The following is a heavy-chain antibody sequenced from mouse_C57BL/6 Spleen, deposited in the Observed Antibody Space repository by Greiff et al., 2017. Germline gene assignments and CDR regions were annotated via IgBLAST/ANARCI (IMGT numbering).Heavy chain of an antibody. CDR1: GYSITSGYY. J-gene: IGHJ4*01. D-gene: IGHD1-1*01. CDR2: ISYDGSN. Sequence: EVKLLESGPGLVKPSQSLSLTCSVTGYSITSGYYWNWIRQFPGNKLEWMGYISYDGSNNYNPSLKNRISITRDTSKNQFFLKLNSVTTEDTATYYCARDRGRIYYYGSSYAMDYWGQGTSVTVSS. CDR3: ARDRGRIYYYGSSYAMDY. V-gene: IGHV3-6*01.